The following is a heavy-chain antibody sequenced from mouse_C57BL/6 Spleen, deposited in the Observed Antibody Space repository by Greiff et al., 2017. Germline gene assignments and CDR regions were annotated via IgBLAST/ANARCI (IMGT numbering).Heavy chain of an antibody. Sequence: VQLQQPGAELVRPGSSVKLSCKASGYTFTSYWMHWVKQRPIQGLEWIGNIDPSDSETHYNQKFKDKATLTVDKSSSTAYMQLSSLTSEDSAVYYCARGYGNRAMDYWGQGTSVTVSS. CDR1: GYTFTSYW. CDR2: IDPSDSET. V-gene: IGHV1-52*01. J-gene: IGHJ4*01. D-gene: IGHD2-1*01. CDR3: ARGYGNRAMDY.